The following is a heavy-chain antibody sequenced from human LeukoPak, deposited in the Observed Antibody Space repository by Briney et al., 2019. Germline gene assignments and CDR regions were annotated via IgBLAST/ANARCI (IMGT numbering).Heavy chain of an antibody. CDR2: INPSGGST. V-gene: IGHV1-46*01. J-gene: IGHJ5*02. CDR1: GYTFTSYG. Sequence: ASVKVSCKASGYTFTSYGITWVRRAPGQGLEWMGIINPSGGSTSYAQKFQGRVTMTRDMSTSTVYMELSSLRSEDTAVYYCARDAHSGSYLRFNWFDPWGQGTLVTVSS. CDR3: ARDAHSGSYLRFNWFDP. D-gene: IGHD1-26*01.